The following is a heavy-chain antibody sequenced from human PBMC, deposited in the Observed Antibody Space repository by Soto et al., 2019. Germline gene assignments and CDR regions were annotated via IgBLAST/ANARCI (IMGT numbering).Heavy chain of an antibody. V-gene: IGHV1-69*13. J-gene: IGHJ4*02. CDR2: IIPIFGTA. D-gene: IGHD5-18*01. Sequence: SVKVSCKASGGTLSSYAISWVRQAPGQGLEWMGGIIPIFGTANYAQKFQGRVTITADESTSTAYMELSSLRSEDTAVCYCARQDTAMVMAHWGQGTLVTVSS. CDR3: ARQDTAMVMAH. CDR1: GGTLSSYA.